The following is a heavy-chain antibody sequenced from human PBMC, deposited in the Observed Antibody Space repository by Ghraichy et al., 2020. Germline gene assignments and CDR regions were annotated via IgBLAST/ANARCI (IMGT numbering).Heavy chain of an antibody. V-gene: IGHV1-18*01. Sequence: ASVKVSCKASGYTFTSYGISWVRQAPGQGLEWMGWISAYNGNTNYAQKLQGRVTMTTDTSTSTAYMELRSLRSDDTAVYYCARDQGDSGYDHQTELRVGYYYGMDVWGQGTTVTVSS. D-gene: IGHD5-12*01. CDR2: ISAYNGNT. CDR3: ARDQGDSGYDHQTELRVGYYYGMDV. CDR1: GYTFTSYG. J-gene: IGHJ6*02.